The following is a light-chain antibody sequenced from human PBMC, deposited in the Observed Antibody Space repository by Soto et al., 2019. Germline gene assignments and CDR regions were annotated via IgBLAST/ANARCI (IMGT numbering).Light chain of an antibody. CDR3: LQDYNYPWT. J-gene: IGKJ1*01. Sequence: AIPVTQSPSSLSASVGDRITITCRASQAIRNDLGWYQQKPGEAPKLLIYAASSLQSGVPSRFSGSGFGTDFTLTISSLQPEDFATYYCLQDYNYPWTFGQGTKVEIK. CDR1: QAIRND. CDR2: AAS. V-gene: IGKV1-6*01.